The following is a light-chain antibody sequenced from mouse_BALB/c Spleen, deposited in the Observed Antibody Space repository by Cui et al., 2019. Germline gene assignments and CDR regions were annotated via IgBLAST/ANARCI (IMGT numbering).Light chain of an antibody. CDR1: SRLRY. Sequence: QIVLTQSPAIMSASLGVEITLTCSASSRLRYMHWYQQKSGTSPKLLIYSTSNLAAGVPARVSGSGSGTFYSLTISSGDAEDAADYYCHQWSSFGGGTKLEIK. V-gene: IGKV4-80*01. CDR3: HQWSS. J-gene: IGKJ1*01. CDR2: STS.